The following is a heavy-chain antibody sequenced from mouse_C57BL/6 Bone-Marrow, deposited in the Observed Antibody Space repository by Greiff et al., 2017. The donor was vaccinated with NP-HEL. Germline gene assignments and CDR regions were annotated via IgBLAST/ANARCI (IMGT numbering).Heavy chain of an antibody. CDR3: ANGYLVFVY. D-gene: IGHD2-3*01. CDR1: GFTFSSYA. CDR2: ISDGGSYT. Sequence: EVQGVESGGGLVKPGGSLKLSCAASGFTFSSYAMSWVRQTPEKRLEWVATISDGGSYTYYPDNVKGRFTISRDNAKNNLYLQMSHLKSEDTAMYYCANGYLVFVYWGQGTLVTVSA. J-gene: IGHJ3*01. V-gene: IGHV5-4*01.